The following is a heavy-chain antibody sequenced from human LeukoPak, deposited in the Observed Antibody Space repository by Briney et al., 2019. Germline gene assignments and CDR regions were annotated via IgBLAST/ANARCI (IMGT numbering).Heavy chain of an antibody. CDR1: RITFRNAW. Sequence: PVGSLRLSCAVSRITFRNAWMSWVRQAPGKGLEWVARIRSKTEGETKEYAASVKGRFTISRDDSRSRLYLQMNSLKTEDTAVYYCATGVVTGTSRWGQGTLVTVSS. J-gene: IGHJ4*02. CDR3: ATGVVTGTSR. D-gene: IGHD1-1*01. V-gene: IGHV3-15*01. CDR2: IRSKTEGETK.